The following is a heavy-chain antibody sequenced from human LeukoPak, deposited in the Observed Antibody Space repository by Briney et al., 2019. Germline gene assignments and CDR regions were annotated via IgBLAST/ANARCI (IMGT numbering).Heavy chain of an antibody. J-gene: IGHJ5*02. CDR2: IYHSGCT. Sequence: SETLSLTCTVSGYSISSGYYWGWIRQPPGKGLEWIGSIYHSGCTYYNPSLKSRVTISVDTSKNQFSLKLSSVTAAGTAVYYCARDLEIVATRWFDPWGQGTLVTVSS. D-gene: IGHD5-12*01. CDR1: GYSISSGYY. CDR3: ARDLEIVATRWFDP. V-gene: IGHV4-38-2*02.